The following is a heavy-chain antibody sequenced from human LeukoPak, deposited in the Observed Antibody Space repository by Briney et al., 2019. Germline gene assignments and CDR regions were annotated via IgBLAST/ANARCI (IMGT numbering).Heavy chain of an antibody. J-gene: IGHJ3*02. D-gene: IGHD6-6*01. CDR2: FSYSGST. CDR1: GGSISSSSYF. CDR3: ARTSIAARRANTFDI. Sequence: SETLSLTCIVSGGSISSSSYFWGWIRQPPGKGLEGIGSFSYSGSTYYNPSLKSRVTISVDTSKNQFSLKLSSVTAADTAVYYCARTSIAARRANTFDIWGQGTMVTVSS. V-gene: IGHV4-39*07.